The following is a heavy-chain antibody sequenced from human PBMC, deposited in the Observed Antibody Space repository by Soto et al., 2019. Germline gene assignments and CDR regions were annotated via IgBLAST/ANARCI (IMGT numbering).Heavy chain of an antibody. CDR1: GYSFTSYW. D-gene: IGHD4-17*01. Sequence: PGESLKISCKGSGYSFTSYWVTWVRQMPGKGLEWMGRIDPSDSYTNYNPPFQGHVTISVDKSISTAYPQWSSLKASDTAMYYCARLYGGNSGMDVWGQGTTVTVSS. J-gene: IGHJ6*02. V-gene: IGHV5-10-1*01. CDR3: ARLYGGNSGMDV. CDR2: IDPSDSYT.